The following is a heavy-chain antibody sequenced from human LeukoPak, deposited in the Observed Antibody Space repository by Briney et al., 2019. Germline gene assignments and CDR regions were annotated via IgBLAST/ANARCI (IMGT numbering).Heavy chain of an antibody. D-gene: IGHD3-9*01. CDR1: GYTFTGYY. CDR3: ARSPDILTGEKFDY. CDR2: INPNSGGT. Sequence: ASVKVSCKASGYTFTGYYMHWVRQAPGQGLEWMGWINPNSGGTNYAQKFQGRVTMTRDMSISTAYMELSRLRSDDTAVYYCARSPDILTGEKFDYWGQGTLVTVSS. V-gene: IGHV1-2*02. J-gene: IGHJ4*02.